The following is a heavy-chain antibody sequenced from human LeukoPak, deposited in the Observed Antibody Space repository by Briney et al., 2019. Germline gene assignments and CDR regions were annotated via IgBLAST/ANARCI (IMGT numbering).Heavy chain of an antibody. Sequence: SETLSLTCAVCGGSFSGYYWSWIRQPPGKGLEWIGEINHSGSTNYSPSLKSRVTISFDTSKNQFSLKLSSVTAADTAVYYCARLRSLVRDYYYYYMDVWGKGTTVTVSS. D-gene: IGHD3-3*01. CDR2: INHSGST. V-gene: IGHV4-34*01. J-gene: IGHJ6*03. CDR3: ARLRSLVRDYYYYYMDV. CDR1: GGSFSGYY.